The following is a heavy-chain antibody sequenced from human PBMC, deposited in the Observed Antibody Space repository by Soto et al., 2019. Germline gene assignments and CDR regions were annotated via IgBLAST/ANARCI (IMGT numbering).Heavy chain of an antibody. CDR1: GYTFTSYA. CDR2: INAGNGNT. CDR3: ARALDPILPGSSLNWFDT. Sequence: ASVKVSCKASGYTFTSYAMHWVRQAPGQRLEWMGWINAGNGNTKYSQKFQGRVTITRDTSASTAYMELSSLRSEDTAVYYCARALDPILPGSSLNWFDTWGQGTLVTVSS. V-gene: IGHV1-3*01. D-gene: IGHD3-9*01. J-gene: IGHJ5*02.